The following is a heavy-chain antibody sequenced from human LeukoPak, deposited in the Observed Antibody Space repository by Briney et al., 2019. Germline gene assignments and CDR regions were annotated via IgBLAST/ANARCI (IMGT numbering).Heavy chain of an antibody. Sequence: GGSLRLSCAASGFTFSSYSMNWVRQAPGKGLEWVSYISSSSTIYYADSVKGRFTISRDNAKNSLYLQMNSLRAEDTAVYYCASAYYYDSSGPLTGYWGQGTPVTVSS. CDR1: GFTFSSYS. V-gene: IGHV3-48*01. CDR3: ASAYYYDSSGPLTGY. CDR2: ISSSSTI. D-gene: IGHD3-22*01. J-gene: IGHJ4*02.